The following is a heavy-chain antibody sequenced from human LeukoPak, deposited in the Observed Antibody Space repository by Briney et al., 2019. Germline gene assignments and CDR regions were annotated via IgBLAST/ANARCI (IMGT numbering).Heavy chain of an antibody. Sequence: PSETLSLTCAVSGVSISSNLWWTWVRQPPGKGLEWIAEIHHSGSINYNPSLKSRVTISVDKAKNQFSLNLNSVTAADTAVYYCARGGDRSFDYWGQGTLVTVSS. J-gene: IGHJ4*02. D-gene: IGHD3-10*01. V-gene: IGHV4-4*02. CDR2: IHHSGSI. CDR1: GVSISSNLW. CDR3: ARGGDRSFDY.